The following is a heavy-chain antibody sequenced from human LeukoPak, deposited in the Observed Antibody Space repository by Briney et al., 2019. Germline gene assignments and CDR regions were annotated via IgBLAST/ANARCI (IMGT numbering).Heavy chain of an antibody. CDR2: IYSGGHT. CDR1: GFTFSDYY. Sequence: GGSLRLSCAASGFTFSDYYMNWVRQAPGKGLEWVSVIYSGGHTYYTDSVKGRFTISRDISNNTLYLHMNSLRPDDTAVYYCARSTRDGYNHYHYYYMDVWGKGTTVTVSS. CDR3: ARSTRDGYNHYHYYYMDV. J-gene: IGHJ6*03. V-gene: IGHV3-53*01. D-gene: IGHD5-24*01.